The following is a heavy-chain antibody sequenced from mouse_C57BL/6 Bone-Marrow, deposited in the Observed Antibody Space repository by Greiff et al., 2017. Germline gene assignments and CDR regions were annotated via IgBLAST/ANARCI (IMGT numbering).Heavy chain of an antibody. D-gene: IGHD3-2*02. CDR1: GYTFTSYW. J-gene: IGHJ4*01. V-gene: IGHV1-59*01. Sequence: QVQLQQPGAELVRPGTSVKLSCKASGYTFTSYWMHWVKQRPGQGLEWIGVIDPSDSYTNYNQKFKGKATLTVDTSSSTAYMQLSSLTSEDSAVYYCALDSSGPYYYAMDYWGQGTSVTVSS. CDR3: ALDSSGPYYYAMDY. CDR2: IDPSDSYT.